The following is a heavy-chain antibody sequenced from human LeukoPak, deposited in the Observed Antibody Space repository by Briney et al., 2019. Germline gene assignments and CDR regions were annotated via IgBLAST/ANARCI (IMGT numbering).Heavy chain of an antibody. CDR3: ARGHSFYDYVWGSYRSPFDY. CDR1: GGSFSGYY. Sequence: SETLSLTCAVYGGSFSGYYWSWIRQPPGKGLEWIGETNHSGSTNYNPSLKSRVTISVDTSKNQFSLKLSSVTAADTAVYYCARGHSFYDYVWGSYRSPFDYWGQGTLVTVSS. D-gene: IGHD3-16*02. J-gene: IGHJ4*02. V-gene: IGHV4-34*01. CDR2: TNHSGST.